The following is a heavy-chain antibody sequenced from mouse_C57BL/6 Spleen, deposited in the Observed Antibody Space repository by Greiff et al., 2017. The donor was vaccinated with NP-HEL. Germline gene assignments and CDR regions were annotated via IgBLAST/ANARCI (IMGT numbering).Heavy chain of an antibody. CDR1: GFTFSDYY. J-gene: IGHJ1*03. V-gene: IGHV5-16*01. CDR2: INYDGSST. CDR3: ARERFYYGSSRYFDV. Sequence: EVKLMESEGGLVQPGSSMKLSCTASGFTFSDYYMAWVRQVPEKGLEWVANINYDGSSTYYLDSLKSRFIISRDNAKNILYLQMSSLKSEDTATYYCARERFYYGSSRYFDVWGTGTTVTVSS. D-gene: IGHD1-1*01.